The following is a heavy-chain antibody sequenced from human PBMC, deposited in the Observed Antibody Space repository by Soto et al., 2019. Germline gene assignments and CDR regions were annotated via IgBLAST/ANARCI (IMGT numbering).Heavy chain of an antibody. D-gene: IGHD6-13*01. CDR2: INPQTGGT. Sequence: QVQLVQSGAEVKTPGASVRVSCKASGYTFTGYYIHWVREAPGQGLEWMGWINPQTGGTSYAQKFQGRVTVYKDTSINTADLELTRVRFDDAALYFCARERYQVIADGMDVWGQGTTVTVSS. CDR3: ARERYQVIADGMDV. V-gene: IGHV1-2*02. J-gene: IGHJ6*02. CDR1: GYTFTGYY.